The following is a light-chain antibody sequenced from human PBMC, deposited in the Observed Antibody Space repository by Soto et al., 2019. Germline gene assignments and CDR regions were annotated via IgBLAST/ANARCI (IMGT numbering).Light chain of an antibody. CDR1: ISNIGGNS. V-gene: IGLV1-51*01. CDR2: DDN. J-gene: IGLJ1*01. Sequence: QSLLRQPTSVSAAPGQKVTISCSGSISNIGGNSVSWYQQLPGTAPKLLIYDDNKRPSGIPDRFSGSKSGTSATLGITGFQTGDEADYYCGSWDSSLSAYVFGPGTKV. CDR3: GSWDSSLSAYV.